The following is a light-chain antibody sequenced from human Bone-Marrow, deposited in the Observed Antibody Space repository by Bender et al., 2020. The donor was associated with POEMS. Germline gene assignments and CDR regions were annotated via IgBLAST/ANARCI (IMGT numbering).Light chain of an antibody. CDR2: EGS. CDR1: SSDVGGYNH. V-gene: IGLV2-23*01. Sequence: QSVLTQPPSVSAAPGQKVTISCSGSSSDVGGYNHVSWYQQHPGKAPKLIISEGSKRPSGVSNRFSGSKSDNTASLTISGLQAEDEADFYCCSYAGSSIWVFGGGTKLTVL. CDR3: CSYAGSSIWV. J-gene: IGLJ3*02.